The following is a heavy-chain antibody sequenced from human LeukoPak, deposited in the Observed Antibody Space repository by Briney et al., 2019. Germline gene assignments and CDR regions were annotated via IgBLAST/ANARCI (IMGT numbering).Heavy chain of an antibody. CDR3: ARLGVGYCISTSCYEFDY. J-gene: IGHJ4*02. CDR2: IYTSGST. D-gene: IGHD2-2*01. Sequence: SQTLSLTCTVSGGSISSGSYFWSWIRQPAGKGLEWIGRIYTSGSTNYNPSLKSRVTISVDTSENQFSLKLSSVTAADTAVYYCARLGVGYCISTSCYEFDYWGQGTLVTVSS. V-gene: IGHV4-61*02. CDR1: GGSISSGSYF.